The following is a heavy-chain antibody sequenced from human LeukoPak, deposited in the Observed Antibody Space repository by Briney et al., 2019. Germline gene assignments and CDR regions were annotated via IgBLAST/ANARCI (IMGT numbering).Heavy chain of an antibody. CDR3: ARDTGSSPGDY. CDR1: GYIFTSYG. V-gene: IGHV1-18*01. D-gene: IGHD1-26*01. CDR2: ISTYNGDT. Sequence: ASVKVSCRASGYIFTSYGITWVRQAPGQGLEWMGWISTYNGDTNYAQNLQGRVTMTTDASTSTAYMDLRSLRSDDTAVYYCARDTGSSPGDYWGQGTLVTVSS. J-gene: IGHJ4*02.